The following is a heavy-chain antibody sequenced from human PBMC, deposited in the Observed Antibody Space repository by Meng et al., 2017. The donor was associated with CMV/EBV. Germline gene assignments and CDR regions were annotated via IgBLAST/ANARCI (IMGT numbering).Heavy chain of an antibody. V-gene: IGHV3-33*01. J-gene: IGHJ4*02. CDR3: ARVGPRVTFVGFSFDF. CDR2: IWYDGSNR. D-gene: IGHD3/OR15-3a*01. Sequence: GGSLRLSCVVSGFMFRNYGMHWVRQAPGKGLEWVAGIWYDGSNRNYGDSVKGRFTISRDNAKNALYLQMNNVRAEDTAVYYCARVGPRVTFVGFSFDFWGLGTLVTVSS. CDR1: GFMFRNYG.